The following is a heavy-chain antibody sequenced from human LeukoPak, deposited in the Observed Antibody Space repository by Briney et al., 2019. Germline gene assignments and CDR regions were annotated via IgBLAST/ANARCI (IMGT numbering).Heavy chain of an antibody. D-gene: IGHD3-9*01. CDR2: VNSDGSGT. V-gene: IGHV3-74*01. CDR1: GFTFSRYS. Sequence: GGSLRLSCAASGFTFSRYSMHWVRQAPGKGLVWVSHVNSDGSGTDYADSVKGRFTISRDNAKNSLYLQMNSLRAEDTAVYYCARVGVGILTGYYPSGGAFDIWGQGTMVTVSS. J-gene: IGHJ3*02. CDR3: ARVGVGILTGYYPSGGAFDI.